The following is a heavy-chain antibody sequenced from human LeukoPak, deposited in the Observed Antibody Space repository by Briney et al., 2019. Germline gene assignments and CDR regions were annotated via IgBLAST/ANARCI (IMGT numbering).Heavy chain of an antibody. V-gene: IGHV3-23*01. CDR3: AKRGIVIRAVIIIGFHKEAYYFDY. J-gene: IGHJ4*02. CDR1: GFTFSSYA. Sequence: GGSLRLSCVASGFTFSSYAITWVRQAPGKGLEWVSGISERGGSANYADSVKGRFIISRDTSKNTVYLQMNSLRVEDTAVYFCAKRGIVIRAVIIIGFHKEAYYFDYWGQGILVTVSS. CDR2: ISERGGSA. D-gene: IGHD3-10*01.